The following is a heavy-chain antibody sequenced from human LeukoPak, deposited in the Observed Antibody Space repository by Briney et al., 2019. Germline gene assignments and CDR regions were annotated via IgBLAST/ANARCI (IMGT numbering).Heavy chain of an antibody. CDR3: ATDDLYCSSTSCYSLQFDY. V-gene: IGHV3-23*01. CDR2: ISGSGGST. J-gene: IGHJ4*02. CDR1: GFTFSSYA. D-gene: IGHD2-2*02. Sequence: GRSLRLSCAASGFTFSSYAMSSVRQAPGKGLEWVSAISGSGGSTYYADFVKGRFTISRDNSKNTLYLQMNSLRAEDTAVYYCATDDLYCSSTSCYSLQFDYWGQGTLVTVSS.